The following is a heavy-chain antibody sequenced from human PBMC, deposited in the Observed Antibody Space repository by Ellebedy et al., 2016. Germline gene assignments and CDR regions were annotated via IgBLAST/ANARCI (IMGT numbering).Heavy chain of an antibody. D-gene: IGHD6-13*01. J-gene: IGHJ4*02. V-gene: IGHV4-59*08. CDR1: GGSISSDY. Sequence: SETLSLTXTVSGGSISSDYWSWIRQPPGKGLEWIGSIYHSGTTYYNPSLKSRVTMSIDTSRNQFSLKLSSVTAADTAVYYCARGLGYISNFFAYWGQGTVVTVSS. CDR2: IYHSGTT. CDR3: ARGLGYISNFFAY.